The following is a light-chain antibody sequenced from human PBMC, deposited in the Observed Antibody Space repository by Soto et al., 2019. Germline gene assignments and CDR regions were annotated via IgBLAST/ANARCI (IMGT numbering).Light chain of an antibody. CDR2: EAS. V-gene: IGKV1-5*03. Sequence: DIQMTQSPSTLSASVGDKVTITCRASQSISGSLAWYQQKPGKAPKLLIYEASNLKSGVPSRFSGSGSGTEYTLTISSLQPDDSASYYCQQYNGYWTFGQGTREKIK. CDR3: QQYNGYWT. CDR1: QSISGS. J-gene: IGKJ1*01.